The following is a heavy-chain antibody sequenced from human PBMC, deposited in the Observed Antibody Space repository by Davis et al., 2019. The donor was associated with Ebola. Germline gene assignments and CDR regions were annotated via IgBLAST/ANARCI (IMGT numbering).Heavy chain of an antibody. V-gene: IGHV3-33*01. CDR2: SVNDAVTQ. CDR3: ARDHFEGSLDY. CDR1: GIILAPYG. Sequence: PGGSLRLSCATSGIILAPYGMHWVRQAPGKGLEWVSMSVNDAVTQYYGDSVRGRFTISRDNSRNMIYLQMNSLRVEDTAVYYCARDHFEGSLDYWGQGTLVTVSS. D-gene: IGHD3-9*01. J-gene: IGHJ4*02.